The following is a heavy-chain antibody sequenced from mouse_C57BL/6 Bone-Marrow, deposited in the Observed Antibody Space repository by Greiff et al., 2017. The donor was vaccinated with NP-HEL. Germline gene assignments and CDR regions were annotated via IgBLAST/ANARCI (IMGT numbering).Heavy chain of an antibody. V-gene: IGHV5-17*01. CDR3: ARMRYYYGGFAY. Sequence: EVQGVESGGGLVKPGGSLKLSCAASGFTFSDYGMHWVRQAPEKGLEWVAYISSGSGTIYYADTVKGRFTISRDNAKNTLFLQMTSLRSEDTAMYYCARMRYYYGGFAYWGQGTLVTVSA. CDR1: GFTFSDYG. D-gene: IGHD1-1*01. J-gene: IGHJ3*01. CDR2: ISSGSGTI.